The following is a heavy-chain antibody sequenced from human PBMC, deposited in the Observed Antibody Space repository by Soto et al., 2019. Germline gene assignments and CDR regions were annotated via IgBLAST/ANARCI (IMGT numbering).Heavy chain of an antibody. CDR3: AKALVRGDPYYFDY. D-gene: IGHD3-10*01. CDR2: ISGSGGDT. J-gene: IGHJ4*02. V-gene: IGHV3-23*01. CDR1: GFTFGNNA. Sequence: PGGSLRLSCEAPGFTFGNNALTWARQPPGKGLDWASTISGSGGDTYYADSVKGRFTVSRDNSKNTLYLQMNSLRAEDTAVYYCAKALVRGDPYYFDYWGQGTLVTVSS.